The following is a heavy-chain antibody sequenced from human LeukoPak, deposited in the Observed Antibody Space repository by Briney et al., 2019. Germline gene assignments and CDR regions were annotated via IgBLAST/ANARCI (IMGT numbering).Heavy chain of an antibody. CDR2: IKEDGSDK. CDR3: ARAGDYYDSSGYYAIDY. D-gene: IGHD3-22*01. V-gene: IGHV3-7*01. CDR1: GFIFSSYW. Sequence: GGSLRLSCAASGFIFSSYWMAWVRQAPGKGLEWVANIKEDGSDKNYVESLKGRFTISRDNAKNTLDLQMNSLRAEDTAVYYCARAGDYYDSSGYYAIDYWGQGTLVTVSS. J-gene: IGHJ4*02.